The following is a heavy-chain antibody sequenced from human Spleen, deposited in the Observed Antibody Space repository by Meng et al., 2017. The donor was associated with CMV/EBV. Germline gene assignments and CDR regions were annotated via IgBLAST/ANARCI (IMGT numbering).Heavy chain of an antibody. J-gene: IGHJ4*02. CDR2: INHSGST. CDR3: ARSCSSTSCYTREIDY. CDR1: GGSFSGYY. D-gene: IGHD2-2*02. Sequence: SETLSLTCAVYGGSFSGYYWSWIRQPPGKGLEWIGKINHSGSTNYNPSLKSRVTISVDTSKNQSSLKLSSVTAADTAVYYCARSCSSTSCYTREIDYWGQGTLVTVSS. V-gene: IGHV4-34*01.